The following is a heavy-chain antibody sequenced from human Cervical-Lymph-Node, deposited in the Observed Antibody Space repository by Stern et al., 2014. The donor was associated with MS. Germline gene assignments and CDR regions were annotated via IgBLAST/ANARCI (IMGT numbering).Heavy chain of an antibody. CDR1: GFNFNFFG. J-gene: IGHJ6*02. Sequence: EVQLLESGGGLVKPGGSLRLSCEASGFNFNFFGMNWVRQAPGKGLEWVSSISSSSSDTYYAGSVKGRFTISRDNAKNSLYLHRDSLRAEDTAVYYCARKAGGYQLLRHYGLDAWGQGTTVTVSS. V-gene: IGHV3-21*06. CDR3: ARKAGGYQLLRHYGLDA. D-gene: IGHD2-2*01. CDR2: ISSSSSDT.